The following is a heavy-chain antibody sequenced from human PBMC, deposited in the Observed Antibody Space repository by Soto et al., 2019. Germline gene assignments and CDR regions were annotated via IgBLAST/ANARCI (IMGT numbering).Heavy chain of an antibody. D-gene: IGHD6-13*01. V-gene: IGHV5-10-1*01. CDR1: GYSFTSYW. J-gene: IGHJ4*02. Sequence: EVQLVQSGAEVKKHGESLRISCKGSGYSFTSYWISWVRQMPGKGLEWMGRIDPSDSHTNYSPSLQGHVTISADKSISTAYLQWSSLKASDTAMYYCATLQAAPGDTHLTCDSWGQGTLVTVSS. CDR2: IDPSDSHT. CDR3: ATLQAAPGDTHLTCDS.